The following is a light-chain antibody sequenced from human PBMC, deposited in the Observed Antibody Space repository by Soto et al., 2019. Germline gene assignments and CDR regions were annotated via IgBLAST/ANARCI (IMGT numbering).Light chain of an antibody. V-gene: IGKV1-5*01. Sequence: DIQLTQSPSTLSASVGDRVTITCRASQSISSWLAWYQQKPGEAPKLLIYDASSSESGVPSRFSGSGSGTEFTLTISSLQPDDFATYYCQQYNSYSPFGQGTRLEI. CDR2: DAS. CDR1: QSISSW. J-gene: IGKJ5*01. CDR3: QQYNSYSP.